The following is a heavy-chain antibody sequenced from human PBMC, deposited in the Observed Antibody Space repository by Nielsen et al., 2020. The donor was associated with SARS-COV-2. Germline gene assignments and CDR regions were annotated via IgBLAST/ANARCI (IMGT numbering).Heavy chain of an antibody. CDR3: ARGPYSSSSYYFDY. Sequence: GGSLRLSCAASGFTFSNHVMNWVRQSPGKGLEWVSAISASGASTYYADSVKGRFTISRDNSRNTLYLQMNSLRAEDTAVYYCARGPYSSSSYYFDYWGQGTLVTVSS. V-gene: IGHV3-23*01. J-gene: IGHJ4*02. CDR1: GFTFSNHV. D-gene: IGHD6-6*01. CDR2: ISASGAST.